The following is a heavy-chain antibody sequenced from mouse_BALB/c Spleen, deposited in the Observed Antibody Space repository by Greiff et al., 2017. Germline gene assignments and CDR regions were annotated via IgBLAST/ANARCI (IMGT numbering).Heavy chain of an antibody. V-gene: IGHV1-80*01. CDR2: IYPGDGDT. Sequence: VQLQQSGAELVRPGSSVKISCKASGYAFSSYWMNWVKQRPGQGLEWIGQIYPGDGDTNYNGKFKGKATLTADKSSSTAYMQLSSLTSEDSAVYCCARNSVKYYAMDYWGQGTSVTVSS. CDR1: GYAFSSYW. J-gene: IGHJ4*01. CDR3: ARNSVKYYAMDY. D-gene: IGHD1-3*01.